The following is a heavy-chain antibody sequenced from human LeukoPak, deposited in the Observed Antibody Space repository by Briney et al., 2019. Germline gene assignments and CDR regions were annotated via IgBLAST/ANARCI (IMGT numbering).Heavy chain of an antibody. CDR3: AKDKRLVGATLDY. Sequence: GGSLRLSCAASGFTFSSYSMNWVRQAPGKGLEWVAFIRYDGSNKYYADSVKGRFTISRDNSKNTLYLQMNSLRAEDTAVYYCAKDKRLVGATLDYWGQGTLVTVSS. CDR1: GFTFSSYS. J-gene: IGHJ4*02. D-gene: IGHD1-26*01. V-gene: IGHV3-30*02. CDR2: IRYDGSNK.